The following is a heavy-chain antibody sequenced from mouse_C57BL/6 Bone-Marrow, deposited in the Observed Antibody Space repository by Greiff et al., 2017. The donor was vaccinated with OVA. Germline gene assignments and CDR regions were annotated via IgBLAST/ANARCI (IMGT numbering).Heavy chain of an antibody. V-gene: IGHV5-16*01. J-gene: IGHJ4*01. Sequence: EVNVVESEGGLVQPGSSLKLSCTASGFTFSDYYMAWVRQVPEKGLEWVANINYDGSSTYYLDSLKSRFIISRDNAKNILYLQMSSLKSEDTATYYCARGADAMDYWGQGTSVTVSS. CDR1: GFTFSDYY. CDR2: INYDGSST. CDR3: ARGADAMDY. D-gene: IGHD3-3*01.